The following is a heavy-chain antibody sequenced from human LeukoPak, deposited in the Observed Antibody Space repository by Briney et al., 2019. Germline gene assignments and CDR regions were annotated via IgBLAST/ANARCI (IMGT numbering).Heavy chain of an antibody. CDR1: GYSISSGYY. CDR2: IYHSGST. V-gene: IGHV4-38-2*02. CDR3: ARGYDTVIGDY. D-gene: IGHD2-21*01. Sequence: PSETLSLTCTVSGYSISSGYYWGWIRQPPGKGLEWIGSIYHSGSTYYNPSLKSRVTISVDRSKNQFSLKLSSVTAADTAVYYCARGYDTVIGDYWGQGTLVTVSS. J-gene: IGHJ4*02.